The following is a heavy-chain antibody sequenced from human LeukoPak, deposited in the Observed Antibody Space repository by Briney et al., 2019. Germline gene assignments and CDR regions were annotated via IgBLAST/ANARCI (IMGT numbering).Heavy chain of an antibody. J-gene: IGHJ4*02. Sequence: SETLSLTCTVSGGSISSYYWSWIRQPAGKGLEWIGRIYTSGSTYYNPSLKSRVTISVDTSKNQFSLKVSSVTAADTAVYYCAREKYSPGAVDYWGQGSLVTVSS. CDR3: AREKYSPGAVDY. V-gene: IGHV4-4*07. CDR2: IYTSGST. D-gene: IGHD6-6*01. CDR1: GGSISSYY.